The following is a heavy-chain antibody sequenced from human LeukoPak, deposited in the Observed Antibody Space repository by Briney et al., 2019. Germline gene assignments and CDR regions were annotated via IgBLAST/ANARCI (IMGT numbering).Heavy chain of an antibody. D-gene: IGHD5-24*01. J-gene: IGHJ4*02. CDR1: GYYFVTYP. V-gene: IGHV7-4-1*02. Sequence: ASVKVSCKASGYYFVTYPINWVRQAPGQGLEWMGWINTNTGNTRYAQGFTGRFVFSVDTSVSTAYLQISSLKAEDTAVYYCARGRGAAYVATQNNWGQGTLVTASS. CDR2: INTNTGNT. CDR3: ARGRGAAYVATQNN.